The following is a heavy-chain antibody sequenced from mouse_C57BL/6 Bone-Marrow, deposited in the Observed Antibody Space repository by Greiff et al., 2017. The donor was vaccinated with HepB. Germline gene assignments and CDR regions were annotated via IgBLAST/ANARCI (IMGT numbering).Heavy chain of an antibody. CDR1: GYTFTDHT. CDR3: ARSPLGYYGSSYYFDY. J-gene: IGHJ2*01. V-gene: IGHV1-78*01. Sequence: QVQLKESDAELVKPGASVKISCKVSGYTFTDHTIHWMKQRPEQGLEWIGYIYPRDGSTKYNEKFKGKATLTADKSSSTAYMQLNSLTSEDSAVYFCARSPLGYYGSSYYFDYWGQGTTLTVSS. CDR2: IYPRDGST. D-gene: IGHD1-1*01.